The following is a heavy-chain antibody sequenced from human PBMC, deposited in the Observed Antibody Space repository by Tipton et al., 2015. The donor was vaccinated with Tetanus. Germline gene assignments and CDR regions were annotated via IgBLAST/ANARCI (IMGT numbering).Heavy chain of an antibody. CDR1: GFSVSSDY. J-gene: IGHJ4*02. V-gene: IGHV3-53*01. CDR3: ARTKRDNWNDEDYFDF. CDR2: ISGGGRT. D-gene: IGHD1-1*01. Sequence: QLVQSGGGVVQPGTSLRLSCAASGFSVSSDYMSWVRQAPGKGLQWVSVISGGGRTFYADSVKGRFTTSRDNSKNTVYLQMNNLRADDTAVYYCARTKRDNWNDEDYFDFWGQGTLVTVSS.